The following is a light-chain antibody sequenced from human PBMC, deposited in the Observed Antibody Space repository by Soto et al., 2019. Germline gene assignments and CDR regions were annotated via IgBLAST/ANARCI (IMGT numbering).Light chain of an antibody. CDR3: ATWDSSLNVAL. CDR1: TSNIGSHY. Sequence: QSVLTQPPSVSAAPGEKVTISCSGSTSNIGSHYVSWYQQFPRTAPKLLIYDDDRRPSGMPDRFSGSKSGTSATLGITGLQTGDEADYYCATWDSSLNVALFGGGTKLTVL. V-gene: IGLV1-51*01. CDR2: DDD. J-gene: IGLJ2*01.